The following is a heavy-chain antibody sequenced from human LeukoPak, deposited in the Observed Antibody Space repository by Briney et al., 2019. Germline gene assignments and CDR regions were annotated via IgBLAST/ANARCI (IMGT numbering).Heavy chain of an antibody. CDR1: GFTFSTYE. CDR3: ARDLGYCSGGSCYSINWFDP. Sequence: GGSLRLSCAASGFTFSTYEMNWVRQAPGKGLEWLSYISSSGITIYYADSVKGRFTISRDNAKNSLYLQMNSLRAEDTAVYYCARDLGYCSGGSCYSINWFDPWGQGTLVTVSS. J-gene: IGHJ5*02. D-gene: IGHD2-15*01. CDR2: ISSSGITI. V-gene: IGHV3-48*03.